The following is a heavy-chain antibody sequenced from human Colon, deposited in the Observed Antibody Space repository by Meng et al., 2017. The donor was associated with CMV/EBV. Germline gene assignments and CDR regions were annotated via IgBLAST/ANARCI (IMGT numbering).Heavy chain of an antibody. D-gene: IGHD3-22*01. Sequence: SGYTFTNYWRNWVRQAPGQGLEWMGIINPSGDRRTYAQKFQGRVTMTSDTSTSTVYMELSSLRSEDTAVYYRARDYDSSGYSLYYFDYWGQGTLVTVSS. V-gene: IGHV1-46*01. CDR1: GYTFTNYW. CDR3: ARDYDSSGYSLYYFDY. J-gene: IGHJ4*02. CDR2: INPSGDRR.